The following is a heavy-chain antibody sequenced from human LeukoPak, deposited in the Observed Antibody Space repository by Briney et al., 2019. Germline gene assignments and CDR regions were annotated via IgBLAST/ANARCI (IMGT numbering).Heavy chain of an antibody. V-gene: IGHV4-59*11. CDR3: ARMVEQQLARDYYYYYMDV. J-gene: IGHJ6*03. CDR1: GASSRSHY. D-gene: IGHD6-13*01. CDR2: IYYTETT. Sequence: SETLSLTCAVSGASSRSHYWSWIRQPPGKGLEWIGYIYYTETTNYNPSLKSRVIISVDTSKNQFSLKLSSVTAADTAVYYCARMVEQQLARDYYYYYMDVWGKGTTVTVSS.